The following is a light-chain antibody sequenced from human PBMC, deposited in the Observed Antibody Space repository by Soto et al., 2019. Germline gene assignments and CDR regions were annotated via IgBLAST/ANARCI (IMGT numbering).Light chain of an antibody. CDR1: SSNIGAGYD. J-gene: IGLJ2*01. Sequence: QSVLTQPPSVSGAPGQRVTISCTGSSSNIGAGYDVHWYQQLPGTAPKRLIYGNSNRPSGVPDRFSGSKSGTSASLAITGFQAEDEADYYCQSYDSSLSVVFGGGTKLTVL. CDR3: QSYDSSLSVV. CDR2: GNS. V-gene: IGLV1-40*01.